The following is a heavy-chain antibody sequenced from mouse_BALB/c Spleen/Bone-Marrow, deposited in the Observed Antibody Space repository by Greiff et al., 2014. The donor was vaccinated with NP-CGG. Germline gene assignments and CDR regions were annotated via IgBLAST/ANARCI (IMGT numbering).Heavy chain of an antibody. V-gene: IGHV14-3*02. CDR1: GFNTKDTY. CDR3: ARYRLGTYFDF. D-gene: IGHD2-14*01. CDR2: IDPANGNA. Sequence: EVQLQQSGAELVKPGASVKLSCTASGFNTKDTYMHWVKQRPEQGLEWIGRIDPANGNAKYGPKFQGKATITADTSSNTAYLQLSSLTSEDTAVYYCARYRLGTYFDFWGQGTTLTVSS. J-gene: IGHJ2*01.